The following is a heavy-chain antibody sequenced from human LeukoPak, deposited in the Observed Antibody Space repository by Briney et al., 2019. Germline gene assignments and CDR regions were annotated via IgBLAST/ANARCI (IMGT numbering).Heavy chain of an antibody. D-gene: IGHD2-15*01. CDR1: GGSISSHF. Sequence: SETLSLTCTVSGGSISSHFWSWIRQSPGNGLEWIAYIYYSGSTDYNPSLKSRVTISVDTSKNQFSLKLSSVTAADTAVYYCAREPLPYCSGGSCYESAIDYWGQGTLVTVSS. V-gene: IGHV4-59*11. CDR3: AREPLPYCSGGSCYESAIDY. CDR2: IYYSGST. J-gene: IGHJ4*02.